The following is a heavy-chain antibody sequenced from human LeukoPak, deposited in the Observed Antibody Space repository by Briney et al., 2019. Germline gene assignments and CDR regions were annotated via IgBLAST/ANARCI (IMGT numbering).Heavy chain of an antibody. Sequence: GGSLRLSCAASGFTFSSYAMHWVRQAPGKGLEWVAVISYDGSNKYYADSVKGRFTISRDNSKNTLYLQMNSLRAEDTAVYYCARGLYSSNYYYYYMDFWGKGTTVTVSS. V-gene: IGHV3-30*04. CDR1: GFTFSSYA. CDR3: ARGLYSSNYYYYYMDF. D-gene: IGHD6-13*01. CDR2: ISYDGSNK. J-gene: IGHJ6*03.